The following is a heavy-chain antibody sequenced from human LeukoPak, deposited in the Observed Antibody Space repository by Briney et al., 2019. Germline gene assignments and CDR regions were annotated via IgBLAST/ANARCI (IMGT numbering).Heavy chain of an antibody. Sequence: GGSLRLSCAASGFIFSSYEMNWVRQAPGKGLEWVSAISGSGGSTYYADSVKGRFTISRDNSKNTLYLQMNSLRAEDTAVYYCAKWVVMGDAFDIWGQGTMVTVSS. V-gene: IGHV3-23*01. J-gene: IGHJ3*02. CDR3: AKWVVMGDAFDI. CDR1: GFIFSSYE. CDR2: ISGSGGST. D-gene: IGHD3-22*01.